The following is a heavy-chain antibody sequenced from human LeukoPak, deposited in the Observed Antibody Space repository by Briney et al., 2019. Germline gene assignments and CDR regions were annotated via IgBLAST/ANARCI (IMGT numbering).Heavy chain of an antibody. CDR2: ISAYNGNT. Sequence: GASVKVSCKASGYTFTSYDISWVRQAPGQGLERMGWISAYNGNTNYAQKLQGRVTMTTDTSTSTAYMELRSLRSDDTAVYYCAVTYYDILTGYSYDAFDIWGQGTMVTVSS. CDR1: GYTFTSYD. D-gene: IGHD3-9*01. J-gene: IGHJ3*02. CDR3: AVTYYDILTGYSYDAFDI. V-gene: IGHV1-18*01.